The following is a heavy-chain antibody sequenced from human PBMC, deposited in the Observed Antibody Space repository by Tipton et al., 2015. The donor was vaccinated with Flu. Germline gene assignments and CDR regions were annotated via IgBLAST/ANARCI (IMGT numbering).Heavy chain of an antibody. V-gene: IGHV3-7*01. CDR2: IKQDGSEK. CDR3: ARDCSSTSCRRGGFDP. CDR1: GFTFSSYW. J-gene: IGHJ5*02. Sequence: AASGFTFSSYWMTWVRQAPGKGLEWVANIKQDGSEKYYVDSVKGRFTISRDNAKNSLYLQMNSLRVEDTAVYSCARDCSSTSCRRGGFDPWGQGTLVTVSS. D-gene: IGHD2-2*01.